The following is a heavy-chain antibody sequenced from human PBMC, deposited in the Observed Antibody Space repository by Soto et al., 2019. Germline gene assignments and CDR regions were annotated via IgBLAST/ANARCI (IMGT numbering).Heavy chain of an antibody. CDR2: IYYSGST. J-gene: IGHJ5*02. D-gene: IGHD3-9*01. V-gene: IGHV4-31*03. Sequence: SETLSLTCTVSGGSISSGGYYWSWIRQHPGKGLEWIGYIYYSGSTYYNPSLKSRVTISVDTSKNQFSLKLSSVTAADTAVYYCARVRYFDWSTEENWFDPWGQGTLVTVSS. CDR1: GGSISSGGYY. CDR3: ARVRYFDWSTEENWFDP.